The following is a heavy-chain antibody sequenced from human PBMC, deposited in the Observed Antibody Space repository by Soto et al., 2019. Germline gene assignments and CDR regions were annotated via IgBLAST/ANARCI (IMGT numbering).Heavy chain of an antibody. CDR3: VADGAEVGKGELDY. D-gene: IGHD3-16*01. Sequence: EVQVMESGGGLVESGGSLRLSCTASGFSFSIAWMTWVRQAPGKGLEWLGRVKSRSSGGTVDYAAPVKGRFTISRDDSKNTVILQMNSLKMEATAVYYCVADGAEVGKGELDYWGRGALVTVSS. CDR1: GFSFSIAW. CDR2: VKSRSSGGTV. J-gene: IGHJ4*02. V-gene: IGHV3-15*01.